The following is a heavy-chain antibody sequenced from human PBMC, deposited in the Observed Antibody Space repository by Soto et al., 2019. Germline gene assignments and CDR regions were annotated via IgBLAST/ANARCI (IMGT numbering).Heavy chain of an antibody. J-gene: IGHJ5*02. CDR1: GGSISSSNW. Sequence: PSETLSLTCAVSGGSISSSNWWSWVRQPPGKGLEWIGEIYHSGSTNYNPSLKSRVTISVDKSKNQFSLKLSSVTAADTAVYYCARSGYYDFWSGYNGWFDPWGQGTLVTVSS. V-gene: IGHV4-4*02. CDR3: ARSGYYDFWSGYNGWFDP. CDR2: IYHSGST. D-gene: IGHD3-3*01.